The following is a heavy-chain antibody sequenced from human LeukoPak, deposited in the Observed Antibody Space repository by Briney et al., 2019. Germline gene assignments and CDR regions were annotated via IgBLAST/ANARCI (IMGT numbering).Heavy chain of an antibody. Sequence: PGGSLRLSCAASGFTFSSYWMNWVRQPPGKGLEWVATIKQDGSEKYYVDSVKGRFTISRDNAKNSLYLQMNSLRAEDTAVYYCARSPSWVLYFDYWGQGTLVTVSS. CDR2: IKQDGSEK. D-gene: IGHD1-26*01. J-gene: IGHJ4*02. V-gene: IGHV3-7*01. CDR1: GFTFSSYW. CDR3: ARSPSWVLYFDY.